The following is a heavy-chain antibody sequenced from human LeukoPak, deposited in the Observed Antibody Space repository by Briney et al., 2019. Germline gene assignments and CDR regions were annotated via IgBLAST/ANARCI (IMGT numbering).Heavy chain of an antibody. D-gene: IGHD3-10*01. J-gene: IGHJ6*03. CDR3: ARLSPWEFTYYYYYMDV. V-gene: IGHV4-39*01. CDR2: IYYSGST. CDR1: GGSISSNTWY. Sequence: SETLSLTCTVSGGSISSNTWYWGWIRQPPGKGLEWIGSIYYSGSTYYNPSLKSRVTISVDTSKNQFSLKLSSVTAADTAVYFCARLSPWEFTYYYYYMDVWGKGTTVTVSS.